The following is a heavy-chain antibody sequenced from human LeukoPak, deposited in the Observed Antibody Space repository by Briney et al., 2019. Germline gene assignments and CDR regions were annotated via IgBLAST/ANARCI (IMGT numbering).Heavy chain of an antibody. CDR3: ARDLFRAAGSNYYGMDV. D-gene: IGHD2-21*01. Sequence: GASVKVSCKASGYTFTSYGISWVRQAPGQGLEWMGIINPSGGTTSYAQKFQGRVTLTRDTSTSTVYMEMRSLRSEDTAVYYCARDLFRAAGSNYYGMDVWGQGTTVTVSS. CDR1: GYTFTSYG. J-gene: IGHJ6*02. V-gene: IGHV1-46*01. CDR2: INPSGGTT.